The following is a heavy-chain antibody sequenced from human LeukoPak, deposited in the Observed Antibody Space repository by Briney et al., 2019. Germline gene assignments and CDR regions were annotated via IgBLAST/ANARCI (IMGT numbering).Heavy chain of an antibody. CDR2: IYYSGST. CDR3: ARDDPDNNWNYGAVGDY. CDR1: GGSISSSSYY. J-gene: IGHJ4*02. Sequence: SETLSLTCTVPGGSISSSSYYWGWIRQPPGKGLEWIGSIYYSGSTYYNPSLKSRVTISVDTSKNQFSLMLSSVTAADTAVYYCARDDPDNNWNYGAVGDYWGQGTLVTVSS. V-gene: IGHV4-39*07. D-gene: IGHD1-7*01.